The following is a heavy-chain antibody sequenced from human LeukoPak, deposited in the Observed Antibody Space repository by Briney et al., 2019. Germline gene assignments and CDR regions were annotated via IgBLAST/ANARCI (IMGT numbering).Heavy chain of an antibody. CDR2: INTNTGNP. D-gene: IGHD2-2*01. V-gene: IGHV7-4-1*02. J-gene: IGHJ2*01. CDR1: GYTFTSFA. CDR3: ARGGIKDCSSASCYRYWFFDL. Sequence: APVKVSCKASGYTFTSFAMNWVRQAPGQGLEWMGWINTNTGNPTYAQGFTGRFVFSLDTSVNTAYLQISSLAAEDIAVYYCARGGIKDCSSASCYRYWFFDLWGRGTLVTVS.